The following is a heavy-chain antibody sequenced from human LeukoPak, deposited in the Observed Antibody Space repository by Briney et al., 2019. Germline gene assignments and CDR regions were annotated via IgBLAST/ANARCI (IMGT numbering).Heavy chain of an antibody. D-gene: IGHD3-10*01. V-gene: IGHV4-34*01. Sequence: GGSXSGXXXXWVRQPAGKXXXXXGEINHSESTHYNPSFKSGVTILVDKSRNEFSLKLTYVDAADTAVNYVARGPDSASHFACFDPWGQGTLVTVSS. CDR2: INHSEST. J-gene: IGHJ5*02. CDR3: ARGPDSASHFACFDP. CDR1: GGSXSGXX.